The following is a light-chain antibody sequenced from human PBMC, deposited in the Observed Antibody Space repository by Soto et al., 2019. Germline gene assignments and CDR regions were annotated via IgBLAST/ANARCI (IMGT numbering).Light chain of an antibody. CDR2: LNSDGSH. CDR3: PTCGSGIVV. V-gene: IGLV4-69*01. Sequence: QPVLTQSPSASASLGASVKLTCTLSSGHSSYTIAWHQQQPEKGTRYLMKLNSDGSHNKGDGLPDRCSGSSSGAERYLATASHQSEDEAYYYCPTCGSGIVVFGGGTKLTVL. J-gene: IGLJ2*01. CDR1: SGHSSYT.